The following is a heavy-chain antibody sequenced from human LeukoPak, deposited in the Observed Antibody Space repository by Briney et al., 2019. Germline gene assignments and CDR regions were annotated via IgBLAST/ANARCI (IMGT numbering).Heavy chain of an antibody. CDR1: GXTFSSYA. D-gene: IGHD3-22*01. V-gene: IGHV3-66*01. CDR3: ARGGSYFDISGYYFY. CDR2: IYSGGST. Sequence: PGGSLRLSCAASGXTFSSYAMSWVRQAPGKGLEWVSIIYSGGSTSYADSVKGRFTISRDNSKNTLYLQMNSLRTEDTAVYYCARGGSYFDISGYYFYWGQGTLVTVSS. J-gene: IGHJ4*02.